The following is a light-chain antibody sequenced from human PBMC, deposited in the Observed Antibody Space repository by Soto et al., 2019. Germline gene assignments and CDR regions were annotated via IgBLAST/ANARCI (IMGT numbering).Light chain of an antibody. V-gene: IGKV3-20*01. CDR2: DAS. J-gene: IGKJ3*01. CDR1: QSLSSTY. CDR3: QQYGTSFT. Sequence: EIVLAQSPGTLSLSAGETATLSCRASQSLSSTYLAWYQQKPGQAPRIIIYDASSRAAGIPDRFSGSGSGTDFTLTISRLEPEDFAVYYCQQYGTSFTFGPGTKVDIK.